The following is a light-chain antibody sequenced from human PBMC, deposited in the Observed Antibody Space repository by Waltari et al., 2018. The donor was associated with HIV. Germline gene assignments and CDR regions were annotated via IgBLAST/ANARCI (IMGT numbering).Light chain of an antibody. CDR3: GTWDTSLSAWI. Sequence: QSVLTQPPSVSATPGQKVTISCSGSSSTIPTNYVSWYQHFPGTVPKVLIYDNHKRSSGMPDRFSGSKSGTSATLDISGLQTGDEAHYYCGTWDTSLSAWIFGTGTKVTVL. CDR2: DNH. V-gene: IGLV1-51*01. J-gene: IGLJ1*01. CDR1: SSTIPTNY.